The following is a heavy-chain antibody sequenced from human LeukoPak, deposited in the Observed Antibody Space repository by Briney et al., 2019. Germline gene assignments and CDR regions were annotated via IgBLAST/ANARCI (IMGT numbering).Heavy chain of an antibody. CDR1: GYLISSDYY. D-gene: IGHD1-14*01. CDR2: IYQSGNT. V-gene: IGHV4-38-2*02. CDR3: ARVRPTGFGYMDV. J-gene: IGHJ6*03. Sequence: PSETLSLTCTVPGYLISSDYYWGWIRQPPVKGLEWIGNIYQSGNTYYNPSLESRVTISVDTSKNQFSLRLNSVTAADTAVYYCARVRPTGFGYMDVWGKGTSVTVSS.